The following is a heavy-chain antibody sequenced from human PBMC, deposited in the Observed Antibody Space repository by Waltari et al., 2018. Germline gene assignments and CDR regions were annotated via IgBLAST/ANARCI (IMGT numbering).Heavy chain of an antibody. J-gene: IGHJ3*01. CDR3: ARGPDGFDV. CDR1: GGTFTTFG. V-gene: IGHV1-69*01. Sequence: QVQLVQSGAEVKKPGSSVQVSCKTSGGTFTTFGITWVRQAPGQGLEWMGGIVPVFHTPNYAQKFQDRVTISADESTSTVSMEVSGLRSEDTAVYYCARGPDGFDVWGQGTVVTVSS. CDR2: IVPVFHTP.